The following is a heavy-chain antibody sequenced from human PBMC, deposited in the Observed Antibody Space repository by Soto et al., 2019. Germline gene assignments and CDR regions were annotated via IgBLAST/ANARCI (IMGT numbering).Heavy chain of an antibody. Sequence: SGPTLVNPTQTLTLTCTFSGFSLSTSGVGVGWIRQPPGKALEWLALIYWNDDKRYSPSLKSRLTITKDTSKNQVVLTMTNMDPVDTATYYCAHRQHPKPPSSSWTLGYWGQGTLVTVYS. V-gene: IGHV2-5*01. CDR3: AHRQHPKPPSSSWTLGY. D-gene: IGHD6-13*01. CDR1: GFSLSTSGVG. J-gene: IGHJ4*02. CDR2: IYWNDDK.